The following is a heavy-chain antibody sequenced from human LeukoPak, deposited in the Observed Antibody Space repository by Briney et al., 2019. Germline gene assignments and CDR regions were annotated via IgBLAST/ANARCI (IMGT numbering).Heavy chain of an antibody. D-gene: IGHD4-17*01. J-gene: IGHJ4*02. CDR2: ISSSSSYI. Sequence: GGSLRLSCAASGFTFSSYSMNWVRQAPGKGLEWVSSISSSSSYIYYADSVKGRFTFSRDNAKNSLYLQMNSLRAEDTAVYYCARDSGHLYDYETYWGQGTLVTVSS. CDR3: ARDSGHLYDYETY. CDR1: GFTFSSYS. V-gene: IGHV3-21*01.